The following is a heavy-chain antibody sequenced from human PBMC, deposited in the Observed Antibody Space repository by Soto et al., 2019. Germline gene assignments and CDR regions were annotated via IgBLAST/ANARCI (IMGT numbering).Heavy chain of an antibody. CDR1: GGTFSSYA. V-gene: IGHV1-69*13. J-gene: IGHJ4*02. CDR3: ARAQYHHLAPMDIVANPFDY. Sequence: SVKVSCKASGGTFSSYAISWVRQAPGQGLEWMGGIIPIFGTANYAQKFQGRVTITADESTSTAYMELSSLRSEDTAVYYCARAQYHHLAPMDIVANPFDYWGQGTLVTVAS. D-gene: IGHD5-12*01. CDR2: IIPIFGTA.